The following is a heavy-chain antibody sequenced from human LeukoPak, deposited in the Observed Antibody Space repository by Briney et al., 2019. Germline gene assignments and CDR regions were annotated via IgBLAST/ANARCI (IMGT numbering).Heavy chain of an antibody. J-gene: IGHJ4*02. V-gene: IGHV1-69*02. CDR1: GGTFISYT. CDR3: ARVCKFAGSYAC. D-gene: IGHD1-26*01. Sequence: SVKVSCKASGGTFISYTISWVRQAPGQGPEWMGRIIPILGIANYAQKFQGRVTITADKSTSTAYMELSSLRSEDTAAYYCARVCKFAGSYACWGQGTLVTVSS. CDR2: IIPILGIA.